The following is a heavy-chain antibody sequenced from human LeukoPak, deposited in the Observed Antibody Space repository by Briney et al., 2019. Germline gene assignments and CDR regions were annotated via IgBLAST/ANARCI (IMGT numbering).Heavy chain of an antibody. D-gene: IGHD6-13*01. CDR2: ISSSSSSYI. V-gene: IGHV3-21*01. Sequence: PGGSLRLSCAASGFTFSSYSMNWVRQAPGKGLEWVSSISSSSSSYIYYADSVKGRFTISRDNAKNSQYLQMNSLRAEDTAVYYCARSFLSIAAAATDYWGQGTLVTVSS. CDR3: ARSFLSIAAAATDY. CDR1: GFTFSSYS. J-gene: IGHJ4*02.